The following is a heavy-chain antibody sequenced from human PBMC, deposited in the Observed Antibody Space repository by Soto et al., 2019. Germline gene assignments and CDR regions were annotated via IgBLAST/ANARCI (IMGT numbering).Heavy chain of an antibody. D-gene: IGHD3-16*01. V-gene: IGHV4-30-4*01. CDR2: IYYSGNT. J-gene: IGHJ4*02. Sequence: SSETLSLTCTVSGGSTSSDNYWSWIRQPPGKGLAWIGHIYYSGNTDYNPSLKSRLAISIDTSKNQFSLKLSSVTAADTAVYFCAREGGESSDGLYYFDSWGQGSLVTVSS. CDR3: AREGGESSDGLYYFDS. CDR1: GGSTSSDNY.